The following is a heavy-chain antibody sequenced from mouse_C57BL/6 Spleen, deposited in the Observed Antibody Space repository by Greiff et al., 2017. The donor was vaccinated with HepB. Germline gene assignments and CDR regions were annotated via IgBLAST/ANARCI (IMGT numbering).Heavy chain of an antibody. CDR1: GYTFTSYW. V-gene: IGHV1-50*01. J-gene: IGHJ2*01. Sequence: VQLQQPGAELVKPGASVKLSCKASGYTFTSYWMQWVKQRPGQGLEWIGEIDPSDSYTNYNQKFKGKATLTVDTSSSTAYMQLSSLTSEDSAVYYCSIYYDYDGGYWGQGTTLTVSS. D-gene: IGHD2-4*01. CDR3: SIYYDYDGGY. CDR2: IDPSDSYT.